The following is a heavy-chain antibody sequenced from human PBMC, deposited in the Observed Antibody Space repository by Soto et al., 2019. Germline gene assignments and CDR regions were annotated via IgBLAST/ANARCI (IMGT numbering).Heavy chain of an antibody. Sequence: TSEILSLTCTVSGGSISSYYWSWIRQPPGKGLEWIGYIYYSGSTNYNPSLKSRVTISVDTSKNQFSLKLSSVTAADTAVYYCARRYGSAFDIWGQGTMVTVSS. CDR3: ARRYGSAFDI. V-gene: IGHV4-59*08. CDR1: GGSISSYY. CDR2: IYYSGST. D-gene: IGHD3-10*01. J-gene: IGHJ3*02.